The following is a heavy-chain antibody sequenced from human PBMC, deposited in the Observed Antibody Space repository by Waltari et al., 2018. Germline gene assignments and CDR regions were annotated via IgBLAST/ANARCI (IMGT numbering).Heavy chain of an antibody. Sequence: EVQLVESGGGLVQPGGSLSLSCAASGFSFRTSNMHWVRQAPGKGLEWVSSITSSSDIKYADSVKGRFTISRDNAKNSLYLQMNSLRVEDTAVYYCARWRWQQSELDYWGRGTLVTVSS. V-gene: IGHV3-21*01. CDR3: ARWRWQQSELDY. J-gene: IGHJ4*02. CDR1: GFSFRTSN. CDR2: ITSSSDI. D-gene: IGHD1-26*01.